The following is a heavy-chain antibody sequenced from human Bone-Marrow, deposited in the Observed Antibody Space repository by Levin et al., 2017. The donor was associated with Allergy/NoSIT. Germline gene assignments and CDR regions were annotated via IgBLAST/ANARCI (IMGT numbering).Heavy chain of an antibody. Sequence: ASVKVSCKASGYTFTGYYMHWVRQAPGQGLEWMGWINPNSGGTNYAQKFQGRVTMTRDTSISTAYMELSRLRSDDTAVYYCARYSGSYVWFDPWGQGTLVTVSS. V-gene: IGHV1-2*02. D-gene: IGHD1-26*01. CDR3: ARYSGSYVWFDP. J-gene: IGHJ5*02. CDR1: GYTFTGYY. CDR2: INPNSGGT.